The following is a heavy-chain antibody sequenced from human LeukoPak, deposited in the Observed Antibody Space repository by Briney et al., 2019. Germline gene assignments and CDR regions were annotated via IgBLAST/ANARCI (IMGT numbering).Heavy chain of an antibody. J-gene: IGHJ4*02. CDR3: ARDKIVGATNFGY. CDR1: GFRFSNYW. D-gene: IGHD1-26*01. V-gene: IGHV3-7*03. CDR2: IKQDGGEI. Sequence: GGSLRLSCAASGFRFSNYWMSWVRQVPGKGLEWVANIKQDGGEIYYVDSVKGRFTISRDNAKNSLFLQMNSLRAEDTAIYYCARDKIVGATNFGYWGQGTLVTVSS.